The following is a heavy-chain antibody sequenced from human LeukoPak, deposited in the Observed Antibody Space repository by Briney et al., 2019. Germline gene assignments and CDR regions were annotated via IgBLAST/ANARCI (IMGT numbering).Heavy chain of an antibody. CDR3: ARDLEYSSSLGY. Sequence: ASVKVSCKTSAYSFTGYFFHWIRQAPGQGLEWMGWINPNSGGTNYAQKFQGRVTMTRDTSISTAYMELSRLRSDDTAVYYCARDLEYSSSLGYWGQGTLVTVSS. CDR2: INPNSGGT. V-gene: IGHV1-2*02. CDR1: AYSFTGYF. D-gene: IGHD6-6*01. J-gene: IGHJ4*02.